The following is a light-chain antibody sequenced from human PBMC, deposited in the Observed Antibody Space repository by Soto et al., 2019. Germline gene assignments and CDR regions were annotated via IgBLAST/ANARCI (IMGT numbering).Light chain of an antibody. V-gene: IGLV1-40*01. Sequence: QSVLTQPRSVCGAPGQRVTISCTGSSSNLGAGYDVHWYQLLPGTAPKLLIYGNRNRPSGVPDRFSGSKSGTSASLAITGLQAVDEADYYCQSYDNSLGVCYVFGTGTKVTVL. CDR1: SSNLGAGYD. J-gene: IGLJ1*01. CDR3: QSYDNSLGVCYV. CDR2: GNR.